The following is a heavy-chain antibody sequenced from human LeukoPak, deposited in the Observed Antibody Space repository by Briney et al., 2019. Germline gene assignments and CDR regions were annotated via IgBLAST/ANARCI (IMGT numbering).Heavy chain of an antibody. CDR3: ARDGELPGPFDIDY. Sequence: GASVKVSCKASGGTFSSYAISWVRQAPGQGLKWMGGIIPIFGTANYAQKFQGRVTITADESTSTAYMELSSLRSEDMAVYYCARDGELPGPFDIDYWGQGTLVTVSS. V-gene: IGHV1-69*13. D-gene: IGHD1-26*01. J-gene: IGHJ4*02. CDR2: IIPIFGTA. CDR1: GGTFSSYA.